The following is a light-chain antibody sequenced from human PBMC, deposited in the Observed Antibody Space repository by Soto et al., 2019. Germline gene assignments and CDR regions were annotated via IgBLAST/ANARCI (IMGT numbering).Light chain of an antibody. Sequence: IQMTQSPSTLSASVGDRVTIICRASQSISSWLAWYQQKPGKAPKLLIYDASSLESGVPSRFSGSGSGTEFTLTISSLQPDDFATYYCQQYNSYSPWTFGQGTKVDIK. CDR2: DAS. J-gene: IGKJ1*01. V-gene: IGKV1-5*02. CDR1: QSISSW. CDR3: QQYNSYSPWT.